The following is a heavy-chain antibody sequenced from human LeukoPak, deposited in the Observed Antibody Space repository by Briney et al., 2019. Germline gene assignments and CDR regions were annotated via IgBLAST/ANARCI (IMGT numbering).Heavy chain of an antibody. CDR3: ARRAPVLWFGEFRNWFDP. CDR1: GYSISSGYY. J-gene: IGHJ5*02. D-gene: IGHD3-10*01. V-gene: IGHV4-38-2*02. CDR2: TYHSGST. Sequence: SETLSLTCTVSGYSISSGYYWGWIRQPPGKGLEWIGSTYHSGSTYYNPSLKSRVTISVDTSKNQFSLKLSSVTAADTAVYYCARRAPVLWFGEFRNWFDPWGQGTLVTVSS.